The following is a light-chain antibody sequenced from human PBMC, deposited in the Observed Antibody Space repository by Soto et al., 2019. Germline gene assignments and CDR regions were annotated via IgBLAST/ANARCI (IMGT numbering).Light chain of an antibody. CDR2: KAS. CDR3: QQYDTYPRT. J-gene: IGKJ1*01. V-gene: IGKV1-5*03. Sequence: DIQMTQSPSTLSASVGDRVIITCRASQSINTWLAWYQQKPGKAPNLLIYKASSLESGVPSRFSGSGSGTEFTLTISSLQTDDFATYYCQQYDTYPRTFGQGTKVEIK. CDR1: QSINTW.